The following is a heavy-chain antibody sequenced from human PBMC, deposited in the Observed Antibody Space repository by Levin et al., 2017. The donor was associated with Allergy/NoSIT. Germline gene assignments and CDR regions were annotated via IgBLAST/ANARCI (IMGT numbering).Heavy chain of an antibody. D-gene: IGHD2-15*01. CDR2: IYYSGST. V-gene: IGHV4-59*01. CDR1: GGSIRSYH. Sequence: SQTLSLTCLVSGGSIRSYHWSWIRQPPGKGLEWIGYIYYSGSTNYNPSLKSRVTISVDTSKNQFSLTLNSVTAADTAVYYCARDRVVASSGTYYYYGMAVWGQGTTVTVSS. CDR3: ARDRVVASSGTYYYYGMAV. J-gene: IGHJ6*02.